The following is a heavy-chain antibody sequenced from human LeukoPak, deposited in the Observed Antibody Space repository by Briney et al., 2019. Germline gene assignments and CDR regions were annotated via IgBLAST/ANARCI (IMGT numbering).Heavy chain of an antibody. Sequence: SETLSLTCTVSGGSISSGGYYWSWIRQPPGKGLEWIGYIYHSGSTYYNPSLKSRVTISVDRSKNQFSLKLSSVTAADTAVYYCARASYYGSGSYYAFDIWGQGTMVTVSS. CDR2: IYHSGST. CDR1: GGSISSGGYY. V-gene: IGHV4-30-2*01. CDR3: ARASYYGSGSYYAFDI. D-gene: IGHD3-10*01. J-gene: IGHJ3*02.